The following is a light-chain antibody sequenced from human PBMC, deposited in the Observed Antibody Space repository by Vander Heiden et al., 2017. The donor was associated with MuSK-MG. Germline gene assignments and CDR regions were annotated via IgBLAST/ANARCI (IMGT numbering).Light chain of an antibody. CDR1: QSISSW. J-gene: IGKJ1*01. CDR2: KAS. V-gene: IGKV1-5*03. Sequence: DIQTTQCRPTLSASVGDRVTITGRASQSISSWLVWYQQKPGKAPKLLIYKASSLESGVPSRFSGSGSGTEFTLSIISLQPDDFATYYCQQDNSYSSTFGQGTKVEIK. CDR3: QQDNSYSST.